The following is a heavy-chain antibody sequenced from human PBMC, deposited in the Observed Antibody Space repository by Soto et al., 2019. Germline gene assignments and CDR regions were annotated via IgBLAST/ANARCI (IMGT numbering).Heavy chain of an antibody. Sequence: EVQVLESGGGLVQPGGSLRLSCAGSGFTFINYAMNWVRQAPGKGLEWVSSISGGGDAAFFPDSVRGRFTISRXNSKXXVTXXXNSLGVDDTAVYYCARKILGSTTRPNYWYFDLWGRGTLVTVSS. CDR1: GFTFINYA. J-gene: IGHJ2*01. D-gene: IGHD7-27*01. CDR2: ISGGGDAA. CDR3: ARKILGSTTRPNYWYFDL. V-gene: IGHV3-23*01.